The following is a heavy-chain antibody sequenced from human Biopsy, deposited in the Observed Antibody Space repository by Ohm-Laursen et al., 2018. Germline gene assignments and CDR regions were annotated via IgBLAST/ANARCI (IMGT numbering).Heavy chain of an antibody. V-gene: IGHV3-11*01. CDR2: ISSGGNTK. CDR1: GFSFRDYY. CDR3: ARSGWNFEFDS. Sequence: SLRLSCAASGFSFRDYYMTWIRQTPGKGLQWISYISSGGNTKYYADSVKGRFTISRDNAKNSLYLQMNSLRAEDTAIYYCARSGWNFEFDSWGKGTLVAVSS. D-gene: IGHD6-19*01. J-gene: IGHJ4*02.